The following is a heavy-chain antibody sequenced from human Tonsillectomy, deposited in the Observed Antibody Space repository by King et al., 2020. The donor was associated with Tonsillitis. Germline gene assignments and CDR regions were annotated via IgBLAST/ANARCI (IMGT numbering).Heavy chain of an antibody. CDR3: ARDGGGYYYDSSGYFDY. V-gene: IGHV4-59*01. CDR1: GDSISSYY. D-gene: IGHD3-22*01. J-gene: IGHJ4*02. CDR2: FYYSGST. Sequence: VQLQESGPGLVKPSETLSLTCTVSGDSISSYYWSWIRQSPGKGLEWIGYFYYSGSTNFNPSLKSRVAMSVDTSKNQFSLMLSSVTAADTAVYYCARDGGGYYYDSSGYFDYWGQGALVTVSS.